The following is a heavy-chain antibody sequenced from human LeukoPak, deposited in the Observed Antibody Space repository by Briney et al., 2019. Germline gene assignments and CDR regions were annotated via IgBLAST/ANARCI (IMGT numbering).Heavy chain of an antibody. Sequence: ASVKVSCKASGYTFTGYYMHWVRQAPGQGLVWMGWINPNSGGTNYAQKFQGRVTMTRDTSISTAYMELSRLRSEDTAVYYCARGSMVRGVIIRYNWFDPWGQGTLVTVYS. J-gene: IGHJ5*02. D-gene: IGHD3-10*01. V-gene: IGHV1-2*02. CDR2: INPNSGGT. CDR1: GYTFTGYY. CDR3: ARGSMVRGVIIRYNWFDP.